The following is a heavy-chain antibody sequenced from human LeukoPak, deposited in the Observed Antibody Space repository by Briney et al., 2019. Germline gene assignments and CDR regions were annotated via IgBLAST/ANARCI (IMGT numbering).Heavy chain of an antibody. J-gene: IGHJ4*02. Sequence: GRSLRLSCAASGFTFDDYAMHWVRQAPGKGLEWVSGISWNSGSIGYADSVKGRFTISRDNAKNSLYLQMNSLRAEDTAVYYCASSGWYEGYFDYWGQGTLVTVSS. V-gene: IGHV3-9*01. CDR3: ASSGWYEGYFDY. CDR2: ISWNSGSI. CDR1: GFTFDDYA. D-gene: IGHD6-19*01.